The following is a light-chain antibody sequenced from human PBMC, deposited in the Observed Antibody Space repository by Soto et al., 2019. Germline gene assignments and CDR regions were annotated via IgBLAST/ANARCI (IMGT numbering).Light chain of an antibody. CDR3: QQRNIWPPVT. J-gene: IGKJ5*01. V-gene: IGKV3-11*01. Sequence: EIVLTQSPATLSLYPGERATLSCRASPSVTNYLAWYQQKPGQAPRLLIYGAFNRATGIPARFSGSGSGTDFTLTISSLEPEDFAVYYCQQRNIWPPVTFGQGTRLEI. CDR1: PSVTNY. CDR2: GAF.